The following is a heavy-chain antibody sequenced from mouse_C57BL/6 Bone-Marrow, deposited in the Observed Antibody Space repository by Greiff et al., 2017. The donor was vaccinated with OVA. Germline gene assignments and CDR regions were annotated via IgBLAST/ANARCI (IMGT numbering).Heavy chain of an antibody. CDR2: ISSGSSTI. CDR1: GFTFSDYG. CDR3: ARPLGRGYYFDY. V-gene: IGHV5-17*01. Sequence: DVHLVESGGGLVKPGGSLKLSCAASGFTFSDYGMHWVRQAPEKGLEWVAYISSGSSTIYYADTVKGRFTISRDNAKNTLFLQMTSLRSEDTAMYYCARPLGRGYYFDYWGQGTTLTVSS. J-gene: IGHJ2*01. D-gene: IGHD3-1*01.